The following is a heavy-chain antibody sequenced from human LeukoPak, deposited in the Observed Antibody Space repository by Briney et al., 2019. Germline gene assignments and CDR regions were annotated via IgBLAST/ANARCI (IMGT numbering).Heavy chain of an antibody. V-gene: IGHV3-23*01. Sequence: GGSLRLSCAASGFTFSSYAMSWVRQAPGKGLEWVSAISGSGGSTYYADSVKGRFTISRDNSKNTLYLQMNSLRADDTAVYYCAKDRQSIVVVIIDYWGQGTLVTVSS. CDR2: ISGSGGST. D-gene: IGHD3-22*01. CDR1: GFTFSSYA. CDR3: AKDRQSIVVVIIDY. J-gene: IGHJ4*02.